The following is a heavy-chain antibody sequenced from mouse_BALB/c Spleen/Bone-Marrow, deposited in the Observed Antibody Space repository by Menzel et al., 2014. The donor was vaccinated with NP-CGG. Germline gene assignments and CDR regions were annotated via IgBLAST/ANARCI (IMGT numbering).Heavy chain of an antibody. CDR3: ARRGVYYYGSFDY. CDR2: IDTSDSYT. V-gene: IGHV1-69*01. J-gene: IGHJ2*01. Sequence: QVQLKQSGAELVMPGASVEMSCKASGYTFTDYWMHWVKQRPGQGLEWIGAIDTSDSYTSYNQKFKGKATLTVDESSSTAYMQLSSLTSEDSAVYYCARRGVYYYGSFDYWGQGTTLTVSS. CDR1: GYTFTDYW. D-gene: IGHD1-1*01.